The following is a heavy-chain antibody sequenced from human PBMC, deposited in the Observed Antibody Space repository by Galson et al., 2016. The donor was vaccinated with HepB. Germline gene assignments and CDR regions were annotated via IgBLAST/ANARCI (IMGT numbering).Heavy chain of an antibody. CDR2: MNPDGSRT. CDR3: VKSKSMDYFDY. J-gene: IGHJ4*02. Sequence: SLRLSCAFSGLTFSKYWMHWVRQAPGKGLVWVSRMNPDGSRTDYADSVKGRFTISMDNAKNTLYLQMNSLRAEDTAVYYCVKSKSMDYFDYWGQGTLVTVSS. D-gene: IGHD2/OR15-2a*01. CDR1: GLTFSKYW. V-gene: IGHV3-74*01.